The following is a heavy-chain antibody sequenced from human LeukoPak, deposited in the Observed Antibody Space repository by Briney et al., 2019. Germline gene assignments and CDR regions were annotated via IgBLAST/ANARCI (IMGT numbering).Heavy chain of an antibody. V-gene: IGHV3-66*01. CDR1: EFSVGSNY. J-gene: IGHJ4*02. D-gene: IGHD5-12*01. CDR2: IYSGGST. CDR3: ARGPSSYHNT. Sequence: GGSLRLSCAASEFSVGSNYMTWVRQAPGKGLEWVSLIYSGGSTCYADSVKGRFTISRDNSKNTLYLQMNSLRAEDTAVYYCARGPSSYHNTGGQGTLVTVSS.